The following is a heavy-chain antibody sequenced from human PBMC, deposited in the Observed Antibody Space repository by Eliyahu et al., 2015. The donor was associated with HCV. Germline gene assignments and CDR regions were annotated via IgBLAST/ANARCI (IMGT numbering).Heavy chain of an antibody. Sequence: QVQLQESGPGLVKPSQTLSLTCTVXGGSIXSGGYYWSWVRQHPGKGLEWIGYIYYSGSTYXNPSLKSRVTISVDTSKNQFSLKLSSVTAADTAVYYCARALYSYGKGGFDYWGQGTLVTVSS. V-gene: IGHV4-31*03. D-gene: IGHD5-18*01. J-gene: IGHJ4*02. CDR3: ARALYSYGKGGFDY. CDR2: IYYSGST. CDR1: GGSIXSGGYY.